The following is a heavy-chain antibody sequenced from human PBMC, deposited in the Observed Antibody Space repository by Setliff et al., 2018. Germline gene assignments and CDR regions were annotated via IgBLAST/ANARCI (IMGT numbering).Heavy chain of an antibody. CDR1: GDSISSRRNY. J-gene: IGHJ2*01. CDR3: ARHGRDYGGNSRDSNWYFDL. CDR2: IYTSWST. V-gene: IGHV4-61*09. D-gene: IGHD4-17*01. Sequence: SETLSLTCTVSGDSISSRRNYWGWFRQPAGKELEWLGQIYTSWSTNYNPSLKSRVTISLDTSKNQFSLSLSSVTAADTAVYYCARHGRDYGGNSRDSNWYFDLWGRGTLVTVSS.